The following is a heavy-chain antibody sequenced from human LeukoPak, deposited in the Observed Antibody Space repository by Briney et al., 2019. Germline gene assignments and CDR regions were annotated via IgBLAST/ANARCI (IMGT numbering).Heavy chain of an antibody. J-gene: IGHJ4*02. Sequence: PGRSLRLSCAASGFTFSSYAMHWVRQAPGKGLEWVAVISYDGSNKYYADSVKGRFTISRDNSKNTLYLQMNSLRAEDTAVYYCARDADMITFGGVIDATQFDYWGQGTLVTVSS. D-gene: IGHD3-16*02. CDR3: ARDADMITFGGVIDATQFDY. CDR1: GFTFSSYA. CDR2: ISYDGSNK. V-gene: IGHV3-30*04.